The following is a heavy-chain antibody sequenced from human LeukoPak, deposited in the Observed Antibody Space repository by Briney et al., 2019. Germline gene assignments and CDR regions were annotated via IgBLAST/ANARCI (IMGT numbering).Heavy chain of an antibody. D-gene: IGHD3-22*01. CDR3: ARGGYYDSSGYFDY. Sequence: GSSVKVSCKASGGTFSSYAISWVRQAPGQGLELMGGIFPIFGTANYAQKFQGRVTITTDESTSTAYMELSSLRSEDTAVYYCARGGYYDSSGYFDYWGQGTLVTVSS. J-gene: IGHJ4*02. CDR1: GGTFSSYA. CDR2: IFPIFGTA. V-gene: IGHV1-69*05.